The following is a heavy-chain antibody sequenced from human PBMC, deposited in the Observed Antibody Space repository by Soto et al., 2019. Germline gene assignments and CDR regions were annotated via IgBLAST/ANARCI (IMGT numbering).Heavy chain of an antibody. Sequence: SETLSLTCAVSGYSISSGYYWGWIRQPPGKGLERIGSIYHSGSTYYNPSLKSRVTISVDTSKNQFSLKLSSVTAADTAVYYCARVWYYDSSFFDYWGQGTLVTVSS. CDR2: IYHSGST. CDR1: GYSISSGYY. J-gene: IGHJ4*02. V-gene: IGHV4-38-2*01. CDR3: ARVWYYDSSFFDY. D-gene: IGHD3-22*01.